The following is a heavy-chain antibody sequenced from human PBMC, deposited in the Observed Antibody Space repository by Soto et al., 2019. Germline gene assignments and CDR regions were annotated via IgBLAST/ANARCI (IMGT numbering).Heavy chain of an antibody. CDR2: IYYSGST. D-gene: IGHD2-15*01. V-gene: IGHV4-30-4*01. CDR1: GGSISSGDYY. CDR3: ASGLVVAATQHYYYYYGMDV. J-gene: IGHJ6*02. Sequence: SETLSLTCTVSGGSISSGDYYWSWIRQPPGKGLEWIGYIYYSGSTYYNPSLKSRVTISVDTSKNQFSLKLSSVTAADTAVYYCASGLVVAATQHYYYYYGMDVWGQGTTVTVSS.